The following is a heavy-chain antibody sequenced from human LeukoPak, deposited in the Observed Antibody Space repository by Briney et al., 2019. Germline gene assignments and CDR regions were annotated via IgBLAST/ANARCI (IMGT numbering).Heavy chain of an antibody. CDR1: GASISGGTYY. Sequence: SETLSLTCSVSGASISGGTYYWGWIRQPPGTGLEWIGSIYYTGSTYDNPSLKSRVTISVDTSTNQFSLKLSSVTAADTAVYYCARRGGSGRAFDYWGQGTLVTVSS. CDR3: ARRGGSGRAFDY. J-gene: IGHJ4*02. D-gene: IGHD1-26*01. V-gene: IGHV4-39*01. CDR2: IYYTGST.